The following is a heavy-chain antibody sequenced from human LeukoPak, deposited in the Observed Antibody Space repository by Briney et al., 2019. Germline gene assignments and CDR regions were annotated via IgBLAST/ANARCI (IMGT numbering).Heavy chain of an antibody. CDR3: ARSGYCSGTSCYSEGSDY. CDR1: GYTFTSYG. Sequence: GASVKVSCKASGYTFTSYGISWVRQAPGQGLEWMGWISAYNGNTNYAQKLQGRVTMTTDTSTSTAYMELRSLRSDDTAVYYCARSGYCSGTSCYSEGSDYWGQGTLVTVSS. V-gene: IGHV1-18*01. J-gene: IGHJ4*02. D-gene: IGHD2-2*01. CDR2: ISAYNGNT.